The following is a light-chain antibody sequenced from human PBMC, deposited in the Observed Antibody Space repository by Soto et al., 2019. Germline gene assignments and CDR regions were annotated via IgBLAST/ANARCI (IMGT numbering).Light chain of an antibody. CDR3: QQYDSAPYT. J-gene: IGKJ2*01. V-gene: IGKV3-20*01. Sequence: EIVLTQSPGTLSLSPGERATLSCRASQTVSSSYLDGYQQKPGQDPRLLIAGASRRATGIPDSFSGSGSGTDFTLSISSLEPEAFAVYYCQQYDSAPYTFGQGTNLEIK. CDR1: QTVSSSY. CDR2: GAS.